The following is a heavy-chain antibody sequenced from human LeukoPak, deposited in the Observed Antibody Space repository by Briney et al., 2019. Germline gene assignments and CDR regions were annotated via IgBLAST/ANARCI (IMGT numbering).Heavy chain of an antibody. D-gene: IGHD3-10*01. CDR1: GGSISSSNW. Sequence: PSETLSLTCAVSGGSISSSNWWSWVRQPPGKGLEWIGEIYHSGSTNYNPSLKSRVTISVDKSKNQFSLKLSSVTAADTAEYYCAREGLWFDGSYCFDYWGQGTLVTVSS. CDR2: IYHSGST. CDR3: AREGLWFDGSYCFDY. J-gene: IGHJ4*02. V-gene: IGHV4-4*02.